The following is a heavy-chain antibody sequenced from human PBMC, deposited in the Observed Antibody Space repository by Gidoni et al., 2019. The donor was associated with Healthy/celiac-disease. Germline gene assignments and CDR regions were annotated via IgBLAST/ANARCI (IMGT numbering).Heavy chain of an antibody. CDR3: AIAPRAGSHPN. CDR1: GFTFSSYE. V-gene: IGHV3-48*03. D-gene: IGHD3-10*01. Sequence: EVQLVESGGGLVQPGGSLRLSCAASGFTFSSYEMNWVRQAPGKGLEWVSYISSSGSTIYYADSVKGRFTISRDNAKNSLYLQMNSLRAEDTAVYYCAIAPRAGSHPNWGQGTLVTVSS. CDR2: ISSSGSTI. J-gene: IGHJ4*02.